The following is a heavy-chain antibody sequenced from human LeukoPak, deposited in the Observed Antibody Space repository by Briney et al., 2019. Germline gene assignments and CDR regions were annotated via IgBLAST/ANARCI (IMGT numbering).Heavy chain of an antibody. CDR3: ARVAVAGTGAFDI. D-gene: IGHD6-19*01. CDR2: ISSSSSYI. V-gene: IGHV3-21*01. Sequence: AGRSLRLSCAASGFTFSSYAMSWVRQAPGKGLEWVSSISSSSSYIYYADSVKGRFTISRDNAKNSLYLQMNSLRAEDTAVYYCARVAVAGTGAFDIWGQGTMVTVSS. J-gene: IGHJ3*02. CDR1: GFTFSSYA.